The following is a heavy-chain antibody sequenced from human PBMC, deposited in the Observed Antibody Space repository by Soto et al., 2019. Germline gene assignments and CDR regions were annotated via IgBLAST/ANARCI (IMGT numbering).Heavy chain of an antibody. CDR3: ARDQITIFGVVKGAFDI. V-gene: IGHV3-48*02. CDR1: GFTFSSYS. CDR2: ISSSSSAI. J-gene: IGHJ3*02. Sequence: PGGSLRLSCAASGFTFSSYSMNWVRQAPGKGLEWVSYISSSSSAIYYADSVKGRFTISRDNAKNSLYLQMNSLRDEDTAVYYCARDQITIFGVVKGAFDIWGQGTMVTVSS. D-gene: IGHD3-3*01.